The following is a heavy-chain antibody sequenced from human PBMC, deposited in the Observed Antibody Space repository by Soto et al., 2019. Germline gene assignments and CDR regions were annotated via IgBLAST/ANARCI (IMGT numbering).Heavy chain of an antibody. CDR3: ATQRTVYFARPGDCLAP. J-gene: IGHJ5*02. D-gene: IGHD3-9*01. CDR1: GASISSADYF. CDR2: IYYRGHI. Sequence: QVQLQESGPGLVKPSQTLSLTCTVSGASISSADYFWSWIRQPPGQGLECIGYIYYRGHIFYNPSIESRFHISVDTSKNQFSLKLTSVTAADTAVYYCATQRTVYFARPGDCLAPWGQGTLVTVSS. V-gene: IGHV4-30-4*01.